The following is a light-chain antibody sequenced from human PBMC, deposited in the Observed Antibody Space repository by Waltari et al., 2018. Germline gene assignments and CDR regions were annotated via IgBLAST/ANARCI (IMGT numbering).Light chain of an antibody. CDR2: GAS. Sequence: EIVMTQSPATLSVSPGERATLSCRASQSVSSNLAWYQQKPGQDPRLLIYGASTRATGIPARFSGSGSGTEFTLTISSLQSEDFAVYYCQQYNNWPPTFGQGP. CDR1: QSVSSN. J-gene: IGKJ1*01. CDR3: QQYNNWPPT. V-gene: IGKV3-15*01.